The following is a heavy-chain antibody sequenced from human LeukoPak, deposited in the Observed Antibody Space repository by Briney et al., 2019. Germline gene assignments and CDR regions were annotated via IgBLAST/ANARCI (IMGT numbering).Heavy chain of an antibody. D-gene: IGHD2-2*01. Sequence: GGSLRLSCAASGFTFSPYAMHWVRQAPGKGLEWVALISNDGTDKYYADSVKGRFTISRDNSKNTLDLQMNSLSTEDTSVYYCAKYGFCSTTGCYPNHFDSWGQGTLVTVSS. J-gene: IGHJ4*02. CDR1: GFTFSPYA. CDR2: ISNDGTDK. CDR3: AKYGFCSTTGCYPNHFDS. V-gene: IGHV3-30*18.